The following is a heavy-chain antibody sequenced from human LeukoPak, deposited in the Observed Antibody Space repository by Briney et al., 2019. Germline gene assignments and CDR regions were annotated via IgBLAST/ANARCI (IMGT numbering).Heavy chain of an antibody. J-gene: IGHJ4*02. CDR3: ARRAGAYSHPYDY. V-gene: IGHV3-53*01. CDR1: GFTFSSYS. Sequence: GGSLRLSCAASGFTFSSYSMNWVRQAPGKGLEWVSFIYSDNTHYSYSVKGRFTISRDNSKNTLYLQMNNLRAEDTSGYNCARRAGAYSHPYDYWGQGTLVTVSS. D-gene: IGHD4/OR15-4a*01. CDR2: IYSDNT.